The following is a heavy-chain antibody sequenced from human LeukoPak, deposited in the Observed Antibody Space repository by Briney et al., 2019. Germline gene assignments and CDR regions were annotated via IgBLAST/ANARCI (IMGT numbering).Heavy chain of an antibody. V-gene: IGHV3-48*03. CDR3: ARGVGTVARYYFDY. D-gene: IGHD1-1*01. J-gene: IGHJ4*02. CDR2: ISSSGSTI. Sequence: GGSLRLSCAASGFTFSSYEMNWVRQAPGKGLEWVSYISSSGSTIYYADSVKGRFTISRDNSKNTLYLQMNSLRADDTAVYYCARGVGTVARYYFDYWGQGILVTVSS. CDR1: GFTFSSYE.